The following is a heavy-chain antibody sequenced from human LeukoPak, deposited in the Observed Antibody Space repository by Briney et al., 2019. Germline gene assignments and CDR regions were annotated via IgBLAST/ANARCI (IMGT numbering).Heavy chain of an antibody. CDR2: ISPDGKDT. CDR3: ARDRGSLEFDY. J-gene: IGHJ4*02. Sequence: GGSLRLSCAASGFTFSNYWIYWVRQVPGKGLVWVSRISPDGKDTSYADSVKGRFTISRDNAKNTLYLQMSSLRAEDTAVYYCARDRGSLEFDYWGQGTLVTVSS. CDR1: GFTFSNYW. V-gene: IGHV3-74*01. D-gene: IGHD3-10*01.